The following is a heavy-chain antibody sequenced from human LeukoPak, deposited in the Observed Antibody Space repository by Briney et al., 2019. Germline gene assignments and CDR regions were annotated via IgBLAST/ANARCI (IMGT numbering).Heavy chain of an antibody. Sequence: GRSLRLSCAASGFTFSSYAMRWVPQAPGKGLEWVSAISGSGGSTYYADSVKGRFTISRDNSKNTLYLQMNSLRAEDAAVYYCAKDSHYLFDPWGQGTLVTVSS. J-gene: IGHJ5*02. CDR1: GFTFSSYA. CDR3: AKDSHYLFDP. V-gene: IGHV3-23*01. CDR2: ISGSGGST. D-gene: IGHD3-10*01.